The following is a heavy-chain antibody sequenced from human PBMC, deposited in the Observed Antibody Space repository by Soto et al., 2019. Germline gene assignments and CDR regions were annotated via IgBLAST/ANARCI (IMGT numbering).Heavy chain of an antibody. D-gene: IGHD3-16*02. Sequence: GSLRLSCVASGFTFNSYAMSWVRQAPGKGLEWVSAFRGGGKTYYADSVKGRFTISRDTSKNTLYLQMNSLRAEDTAVYFCASDQNLGELSSWGQGTLVTVSS. CDR1: GFTFNSYA. J-gene: IGHJ5*02. V-gene: IGHV3-23*01. CDR3: ASDQNLGELSS. CDR2: FRGGGKT.